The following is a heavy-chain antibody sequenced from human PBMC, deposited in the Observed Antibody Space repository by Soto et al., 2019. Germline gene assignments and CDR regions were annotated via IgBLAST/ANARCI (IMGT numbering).Heavy chain of an antibody. CDR2: IKQDGSEK. J-gene: IGHJ4*02. V-gene: IGHV3-7*01. CDR3: ATSRTFDY. CDR1: GFTFSSYW. D-gene: IGHD6-13*01. Sequence: EVQLVESGGGLVKPGGSLRLSCVVSGFTFSSYWMNWVRQAPGKGLEWVANIKQDGSEKYYVDSAKGRFTISRDNAKNSLYLQMNSLSAEDTAIYYCATSRTFDYWGQGTLVTVSS.